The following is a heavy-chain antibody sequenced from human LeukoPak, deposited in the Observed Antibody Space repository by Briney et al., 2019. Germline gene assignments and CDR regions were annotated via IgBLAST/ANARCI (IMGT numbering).Heavy chain of an antibody. D-gene: IGHD6-19*01. CDR2: ISPSSSTI. CDR1: GFTFISYT. CDR3: AKCSRSTYTPGWCNRIDP. Sequence: GGSLRLSCAASGFTFISYTMSWVRQAPGKGLEWVSCISPSSSTIYYDDSVKGRFTVSRGSSENALYLQMNSLRADDTAVYYCAKCSRSTYTPGWCNRIDPWGPGTLVTVSS. J-gene: IGHJ5*02. V-gene: IGHV3-48*01.